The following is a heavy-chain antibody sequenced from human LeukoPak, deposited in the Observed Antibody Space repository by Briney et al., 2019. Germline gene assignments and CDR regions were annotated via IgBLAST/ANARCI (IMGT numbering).Heavy chain of an antibody. Sequence: ASVKVSCKTTVYTFTSYGISWVRQPPGQGLEWMGWISAYNGNTNYAQKFKGRFAMTTETSTSTAYMELRSLRSDDTAVYYCARGRISVAGTVDYWGQGTLVTVSS. CDR2: ISAYNGNT. CDR3: ARGRISVAGTVDY. V-gene: IGHV1-18*01. J-gene: IGHJ4*02. D-gene: IGHD6-19*01. CDR1: VYTFTSYG.